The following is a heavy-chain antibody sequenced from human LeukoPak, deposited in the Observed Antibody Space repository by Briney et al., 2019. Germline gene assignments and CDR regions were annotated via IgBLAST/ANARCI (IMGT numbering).Heavy chain of an antibody. CDR1: GFTFSSYS. D-gene: IGHD5-12*01. CDR3: ARDTRGGYDFKVVYYYYGMDV. J-gene: IGHJ6*02. V-gene: IGHV3-21*01. Sequence: GGSLRLSCAASGFTFSSYSMIWVRQAPGKGLEWVSSISSSSSYIYYADSVKGRFTISRDNAKNSLYLQMNSLRAEDTAVYYCARDTRGGYDFKVVYYYYGMDVWGQGTTVTVSS. CDR2: ISSSSSYI.